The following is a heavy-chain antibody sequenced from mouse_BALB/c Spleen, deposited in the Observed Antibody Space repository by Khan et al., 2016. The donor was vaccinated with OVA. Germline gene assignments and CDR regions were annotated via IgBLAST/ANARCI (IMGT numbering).Heavy chain of an antibody. D-gene: IGHD2-10*01. CDR3: ARQPYYHYNIMDY. CDR1: GFSLTNYG. J-gene: IGHJ4*01. V-gene: IGHV2-6-1*01. Sequence: QVQLKESGPGLVAPSQSLSITCTISGFSLTNYGIHWVRQPPGKGLEWLVMIWSDGSTTYNSALKSRLSISKDNSKSLVFLKMNSLQTDDTAMHYCARQPYYHYNIMDYWGQGTSVTVSS. CDR2: IWSDGST.